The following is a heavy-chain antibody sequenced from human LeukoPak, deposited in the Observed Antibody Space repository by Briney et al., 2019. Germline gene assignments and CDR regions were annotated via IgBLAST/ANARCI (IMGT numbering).Heavy chain of an antibody. V-gene: IGHV4-34*01. Sequence: PSETLSLTCAVYGGSFSGYYWSWIRQPPGKGLEWIGEINHSGSTNYNPSLKSRVTISVDTSKNQFSLKLGSVTAADTAVYYCARLRSYGSGSYAGSYWGQGTLVTVSS. CDR2: INHSGST. CDR1: GGSFSGYY. CDR3: ARLRSYGSGSYAGSY. D-gene: IGHD3-10*01. J-gene: IGHJ4*02.